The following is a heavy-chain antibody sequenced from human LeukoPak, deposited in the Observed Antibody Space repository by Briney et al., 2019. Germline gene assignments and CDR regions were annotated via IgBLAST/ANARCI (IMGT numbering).Heavy chain of an antibody. CDR3: AKDLGNWKYLIDY. CDR1: GYTFTSYD. V-gene: IGHV1-8*01. Sequence: SVKVSCKASGYTFTSYDINWVRQATGQGLEWMGWMNPNSGNTGYAQKFQGRVTMTRNTSISTAYMELSSLRSEDTAVYYCAKDLGNWKYLIDYWGQGARVTVSS. J-gene: IGHJ4*02. D-gene: IGHD1-7*01. CDR2: MNPNSGNT.